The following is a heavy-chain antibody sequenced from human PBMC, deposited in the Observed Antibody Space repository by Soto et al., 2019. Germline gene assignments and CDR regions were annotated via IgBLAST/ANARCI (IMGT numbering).Heavy chain of an antibody. V-gene: IGHV3-74*01. CDR3: ARGDYVGGTCYSLAGSFYYYMDV. CDR2: INSDGSVS. Sequence: EVQLVESGGGLVQPGGSLRLSCAASGFTFGNYWMYWVRQAPGKGLVWVSRINSDGSVSSYADSVKGRLTISRDNVKNTLYLQMDSLRVEDTAVYYCARGDYVGGTCYSLAGSFYYYMDVWGKGTTVTVFS. D-gene: IGHD2-15*01. CDR1: GFTFGNYW. J-gene: IGHJ6*03.